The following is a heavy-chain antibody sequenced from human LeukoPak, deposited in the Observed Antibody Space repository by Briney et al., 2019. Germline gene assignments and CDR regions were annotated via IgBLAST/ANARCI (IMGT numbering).Heavy chain of an antibody. CDR1: GGSISTYY. CDR2: IYYSGST. D-gene: IGHD6-6*01. V-gene: IGHV4-59*08. Sequence: SETLSLTCTVSGGSISTYYWSWIRQPPGKGLEWIGYIYYSGSTNYNPSLKSRVTISVDTSKNQFSLKLSSVTAADTAVYYCATDRGRGSSFDYWGQGTLVTVSS. CDR3: ATDRGRGSSFDY. J-gene: IGHJ4*02.